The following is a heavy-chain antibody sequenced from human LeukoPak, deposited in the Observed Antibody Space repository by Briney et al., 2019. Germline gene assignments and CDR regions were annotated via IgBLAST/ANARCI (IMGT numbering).Heavy chain of an antibody. CDR2: ISVSGGDT. CDR3: AKVDVGYYFEY. D-gene: IGHD1-26*01. J-gene: IGHJ4*02. V-gene: IGHV3-23*01. CDR1: GFTFSSYA. Sequence: PGGSLRLSCAASGFTFSSYAMSWVRQAPGKGLEWVSAISVSGGDTYYADSVKGRFIISRDNSKSTLYMQMNSLRAEDTAIYYCAKVDVGYYFEYWGQGTLVTVSS.